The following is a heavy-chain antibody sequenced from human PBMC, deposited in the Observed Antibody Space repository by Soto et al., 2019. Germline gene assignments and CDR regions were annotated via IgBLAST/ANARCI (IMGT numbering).Heavy chain of an antibody. CDR2: ISGSGGST. CDR3: AKDLFIEVAGTYKTFDC. D-gene: IGHD6-19*01. V-gene: IGHV3-23*01. CDR1: GFTFSSYA. Sequence: GSLRLSCAASGFTFSSYAMSWVRQAPGKGLEWVSAISGSGGSTYYADSVKGRFTISRDNSKNTLYLQMNSLRAEDTAVYYCAKDLFIEVAGTYKTFDCWGQGTMVTFYS. J-gene: IGHJ4*02.